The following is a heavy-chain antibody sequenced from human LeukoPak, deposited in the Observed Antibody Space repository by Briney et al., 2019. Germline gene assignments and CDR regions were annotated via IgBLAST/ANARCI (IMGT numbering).Heavy chain of an antibody. Sequence: PGGSLRLSCAASGFTFRKYIMNWVRQAPGKGLEWVSSITSNSSHLYYADSVKGRFTISRDDAESSLYLQMNSLRGDDTAVYHCARRRAHYSNSIGFSEFDPWGQGTLVTVSS. CDR2: ITSNSSHL. CDR3: ARRRAHYSNSIGFSEFDP. CDR1: GFTFRKYI. J-gene: IGHJ5*02. V-gene: IGHV3-21*06. D-gene: IGHD3-22*01.